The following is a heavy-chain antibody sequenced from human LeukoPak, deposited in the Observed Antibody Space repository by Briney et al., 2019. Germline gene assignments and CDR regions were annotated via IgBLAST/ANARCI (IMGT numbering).Heavy chain of an antibody. CDR3: ARVQTYYYDSSGYYFTRDYFDY. Sequence: GGSLRLSCAASGFTFSSYSMNWVRQAPGKGLEWVSYISSSSSTIYYADSVKGRFTISRDNAKNSLYLQMNSLRAEDTAVYYCARVQTYYYDSSGYYFTRDYFDYWGQGTLVTVSS. V-gene: IGHV3-48*01. D-gene: IGHD3-22*01. CDR2: ISSSSSTI. CDR1: GFTFSSYS. J-gene: IGHJ4*02.